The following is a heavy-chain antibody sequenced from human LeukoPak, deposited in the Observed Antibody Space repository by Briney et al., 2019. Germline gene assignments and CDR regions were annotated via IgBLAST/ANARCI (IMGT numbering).Heavy chain of an antibody. J-gene: IGHJ3*02. Sequence: SETLSLTCTVSGGSISSYYWSWIRQPPGKGLEWIGYIYYSGSTNYNPSLKSRVTISVDTSKNQFSLKLSSVTAADTAVYYCARVSPDSSSWYSDAFDIWGQGTMVTVSS. CDR2: IYYSGST. D-gene: IGHD6-13*01. CDR3: ARVSPDSSSWYSDAFDI. V-gene: IGHV4-59*01. CDR1: GGSISSYY.